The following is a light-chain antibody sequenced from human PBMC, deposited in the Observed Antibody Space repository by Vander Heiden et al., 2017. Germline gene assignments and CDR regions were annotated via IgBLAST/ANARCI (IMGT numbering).Light chain of an antibody. V-gene: IGKV1-8*01. J-gene: IGKJ4*01. CDR1: QGISSY. CDR3: QQDYSYPTT. CDR2: AAS. Sequence: AIRITQSPSSLSASTGDRVTITCRASQGISSYLAWYQQKPGKAPKLLIYAASTLQSGVPSRFSGSGSGTDFTLTISCLQSEDFATYYCQQDYSYPTTFGGGTKVEIK.